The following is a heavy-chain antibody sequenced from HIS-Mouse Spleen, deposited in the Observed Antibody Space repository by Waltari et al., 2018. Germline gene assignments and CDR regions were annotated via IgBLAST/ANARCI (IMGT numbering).Heavy chain of an antibody. J-gene: IGHJ3*02. CDR1: GFTFSSYW. CDR2: IKQHGSEK. D-gene: IGHD6-13*01. V-gene: IGHV3-7*01. Sequence: AASGFTFSSYWMSWVRQAPGKGLEWVANIKQHGSEKHYVDSVKGRFIISRDNAKNSLYLQMNSLRAEDTAVYYCARVGGQQLITDAFDIWGQGTMVTVSS. CDR3: ARVGGQQLITDAFDI.